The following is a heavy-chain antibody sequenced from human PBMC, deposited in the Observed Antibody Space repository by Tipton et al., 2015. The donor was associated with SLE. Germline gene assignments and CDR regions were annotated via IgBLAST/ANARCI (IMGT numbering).Heavy chain of an antibody. V-gene: IGHV4-39*01. Sequence: TLSLTCNVSGDSISSGDYYWSWIRQPPGKGLEWIGSVYYSGTTYYNPSLKSRITISIDTSKNQFSLRLTSVTAADTATYYCAITNHLYDAFDIWGQGTMVTVSS. J-gene: IGHJ3*02. D-gene: IGHD2-15*01. CDR1: GDSISSGDYY. CDR3: AITNHLYDAFDI. CDR2: VYYSGTT.